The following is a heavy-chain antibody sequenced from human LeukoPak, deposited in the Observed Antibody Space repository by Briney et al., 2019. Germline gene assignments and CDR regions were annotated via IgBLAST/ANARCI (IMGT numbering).Heavy chain of an antibody. D-gene: IGHD1-26*01. J-gene: IGHJ4*02. CDR2: IIPNSGGT. Sequence: ASVKVSCKASGYIFTGYYMHWVRQAPGQGLEWMGWIIPNSGGTNFAQKFQGRVTMTRDTSISTAYMDLSRLRSDDTAVYYCARSRIGSQFDFWGQGTLVIVSS. V-gene: IGHV1-2*02. CDR1: GYIFTGYY. CDR3: ARSRIGSQFDF.